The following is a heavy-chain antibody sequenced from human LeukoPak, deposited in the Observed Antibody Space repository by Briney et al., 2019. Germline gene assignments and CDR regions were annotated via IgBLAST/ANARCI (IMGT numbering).Heavy chain of an antibody. J-gene: IGHJ3*02. D-gene: IGHD6-13*01. Sequence: GASVKVSCKASGYTFTSYAMHWVRQAPGQRLEWMGWINAGNGNTKYSQKFQGRVTITRDTSASTAYMELSSLRSEDTAVYYCVRDQRIAAAAGDDAFDIWGQGTMVTVSS. V-gene: IGHV1-3*01. CDR2: INAGNGNT. CDR3: VRDQRIAAAAGDDAFDI. CDR1: GYTFTSYA.